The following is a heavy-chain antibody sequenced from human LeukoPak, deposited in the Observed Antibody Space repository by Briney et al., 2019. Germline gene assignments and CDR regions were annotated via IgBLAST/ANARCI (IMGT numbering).Heavy chain of an antibody. V-gene: IGHV4-59*01. J-gene: IGHJ4*02. D-gene: IGHD6-19*01. Sequence: SETLSLTCTVTGGSISGYYCSWIRQPPGKGLEWIGFIYYSGTTNYNPSLKSRVTVSVDTSKNQFSLMLSSVTAADTAVYYCARMTSYSSGCYFDYWGQGALVTVSS. CDR1: GGSISGYY. CDR2: IYYSGTT. CDR3: ARMTSYSSGCYFDY.